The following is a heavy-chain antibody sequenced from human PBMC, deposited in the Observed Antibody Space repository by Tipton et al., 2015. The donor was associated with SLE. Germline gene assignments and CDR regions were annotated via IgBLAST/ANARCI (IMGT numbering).Heavy chain of an antibody. CDR2: INHTGGT. CDR1: GDSIGSGGHD. V-gene: IGHV4-61*08. D-gene: IGHD1-1*01. J-gene: IGHJ4*02. CDR3: ARALWKSGDY. Sequence: TLSLTCTVSGDSIGSGGHDWSWIRQTPGEGLEWIGEINHTGGTNYNPSLESRVTISVDTSRNQLSLKLSAVTVADTAVYYCARALWKSGDYWGQGTLVTVSS.